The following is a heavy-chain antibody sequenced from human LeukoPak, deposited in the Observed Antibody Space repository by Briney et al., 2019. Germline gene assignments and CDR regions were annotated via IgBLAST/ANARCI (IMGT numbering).Heavy chain of an antibody. D-gene: IGHD3-9*01. CDR3: ARDPALRYFDWLDY. J-gene: IGHJ4*02. CDR2: ISSSSSYI. CDR1: GFTFSSYS. V-gene: IGHV3-21*01. Sequence: GGSLRLSCAASGFTFSSYSMNWVRQAPGKGLEWVSSISSSSSYIYYADSVKGRFTISRDNAKNSLYLQMNGLRAEDTAVYYCARDPALRYFDWLDYWGQGTLVTVSS.